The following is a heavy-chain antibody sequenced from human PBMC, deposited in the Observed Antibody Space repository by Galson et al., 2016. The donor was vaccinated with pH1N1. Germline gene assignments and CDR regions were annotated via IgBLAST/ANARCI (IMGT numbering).Heavy chain of an antibody. J-gene: IGHJ2*01. CDR1: GFSLSISGVG. D-gene: IGHD3-22*01. Sequence: PALVKPTQTLTLTCTFSGFSLSISGVGVSWIRQPPGKALEWLALVYWDDDKRYSPSLESRLTITKDSSKNQVVLTMTNMDPADSATYFCARDRNTMMTGGSYWYFDLWGPGTLVTVSS. CDR2: VYWDDDK. CDR3: ARDRNTMMTGGSYWYFDL. V-gene: IGHV2-5*02.